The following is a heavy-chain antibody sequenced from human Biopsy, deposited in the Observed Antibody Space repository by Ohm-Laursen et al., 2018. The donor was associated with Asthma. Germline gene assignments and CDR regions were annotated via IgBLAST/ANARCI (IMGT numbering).Heavy chain of an antibody. V-gene: IGHV4-31*03. CDR2: FYSSGST. CDR1: CGSITSGGYY. J-gene: IGHJ4*02. D-gene: IGHD3-22*01. CDR3: ARAQDYYDSRGYYRSFDY. Sequence: SQTLSLTCTVSCGSITSGGYYWTWIRQPPGKGLEWVGFFYSSGSTYYNPSLKSRVSISIDTSKNQFSLKLSSVTAADTAVYYCARAQDYYDSRGYYRSFDYWGQGTLVTVSS.